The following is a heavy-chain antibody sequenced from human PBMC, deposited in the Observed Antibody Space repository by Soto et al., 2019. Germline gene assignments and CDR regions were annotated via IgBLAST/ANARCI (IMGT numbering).Heavy chain of an antibody. Sequence: SETLSLTCAVYGGSFSGYYWSWIRQQPGKGLEWIGEINHSGSTNYNPSLKSRVTISVDTSKNQFYLKLSSVTAAATDVYYCARASTHYYGSGSYYNPPKSKGRHFDYWGQGTLVTVSS. CDR2: INHSGST. J-gene: IGHJ4*02. CDR3: ARASTHYYGSGSYYNPPKSKGRHFDY. D-gene: IGHD3-10*01. CDR1: GGSFSGYY. V-gene: IGHV4-34*01.